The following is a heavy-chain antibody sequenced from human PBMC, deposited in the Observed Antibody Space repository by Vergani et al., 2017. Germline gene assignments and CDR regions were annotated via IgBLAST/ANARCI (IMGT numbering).Heavy chain of an antibody. CDR1: GYSFTSYW. V-gene: IGHV5-51*01. D-gene: IGHD3-22*01. J-gene: IGHJ4*02. CDR2: IYPGDSDT. Sequence: EVQLVQSGAEVKKPGESLKISCKGPGYSFTSYWIGWVRQMPGKGLEWMGIIYPGDSDTRYSPSFQGQVTISADKSISTAYLQWSSLKASDTAMYYCARQDRYYYDSSGYYSFDYWGQGTLVTVSS. CDR3: ARQDRYYYDSSGYYSFDY.